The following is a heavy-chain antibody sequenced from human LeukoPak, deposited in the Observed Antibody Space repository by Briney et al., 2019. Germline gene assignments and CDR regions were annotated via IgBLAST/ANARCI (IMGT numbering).Heavy chain of an antibody. CDR1: GGSISSGGYS. D-gene: IGHD6-6*01. CDR3: ARVSSIAARQVYDY. Sequence: SETLSLTCAVSGGSISSGGYSWSWIRQPPGKGLEWIGYIYYSGSTYYNPSLKSRVTISVDTSKNQFSLKLSSVTAADTAVYYCARVSSIAARQVYDYWGQGTLVTVSS. CDR2: IYYSGST. V-gene: IGHV4-30-4*07. J-gene: IGHJ4*02.